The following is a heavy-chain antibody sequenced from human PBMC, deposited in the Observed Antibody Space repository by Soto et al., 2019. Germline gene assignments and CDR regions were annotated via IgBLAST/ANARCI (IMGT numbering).Heavy chain of an antibody. V-gene: IGHV3-30*18. CDR3: AKGVPSPTQHAFDI. CDR2: ISYDGSDK. CDR1: GFSFSSYD. Sequence: QVHLVESGGGVVQPGRSLRLSCAASGFSFSSYDMHWVRQAPGKGLEWVAMISYDGSDKYFSDSVKGRLTISRDNSKNTVSLEMHSLRTKDTAAYYCAKGVPSPTQHAFDIWGQGTMVTVSS. J-gene: IGHJ3*02.